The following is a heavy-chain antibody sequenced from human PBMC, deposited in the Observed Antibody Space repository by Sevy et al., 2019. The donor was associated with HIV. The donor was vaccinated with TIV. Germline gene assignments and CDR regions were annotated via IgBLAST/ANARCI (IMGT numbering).Heavy chain of an antibody. J-gene: IGHJ4*02. D-gene: IGHD3-16*01. Sequence: ASVKVSCKVSGGTVSNSDIIWVRQAPGQGLQWMGRIIPRFGRADYAQKFQGRVTITADESTSTAFMELSRLRSEDTALFYCARLDGAREGYDYVGSSFIEQWGQATPVTVSS. V-gene: IGHV1-69*13. CDR3: ARLDGAREGYDYVGSSFIEQ. CDR2: IIPRFGRA. CDR1: GGTVSNSD.